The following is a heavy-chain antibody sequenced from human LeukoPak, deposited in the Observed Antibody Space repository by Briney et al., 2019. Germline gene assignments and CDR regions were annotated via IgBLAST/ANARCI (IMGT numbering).Heavy chain of an antibody. J-gene: IGHJ4*02. V-gene: IGHV1-69*04. D-gene: IGHD5-12*01. Sequence: SVKVSCKASGGTFSSYAISWVRQAPGQGLEWTGRIIPILGIANYAQKFQGRVTITADKSTSTAYMELSSLRSEDTAVYYCARGGSGYDYLGYWGQGTLVTVSS. CDR3: ARGGSGYDYLGY. CDR1: GGTFSSYA. CDR2: IIPILGIA.